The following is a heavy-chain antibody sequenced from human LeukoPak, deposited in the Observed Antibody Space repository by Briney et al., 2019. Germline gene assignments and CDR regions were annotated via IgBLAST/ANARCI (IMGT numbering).Heavy chain of an antibody. CDR3: ARDQGGLYDY. CDR2: IYYSGST. Sequence: SETLSLTCTVSGGSISSYYWSWIRQPPGKGLEWIGYIYYSGSTNYNPSLKSRVTISVDTSKNQFSLKLSSVTAADTALYYCARDQGGLYDYWGQGTVVTVSS. CDR1: GGSISSYY. V-gene: IGHV4-59*01. J-gene: IGHJ4*02. D-gene: IGHD1-26*01.